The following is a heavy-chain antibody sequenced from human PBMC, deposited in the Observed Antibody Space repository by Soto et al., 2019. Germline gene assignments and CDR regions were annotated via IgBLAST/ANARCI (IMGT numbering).Heavy chain of an antibody. J-gene: IGHJ4*02. CDR3: ASDPRSRQEAYYFDY. V-gene: IGHV3-30-3*01. CDR1: GFTFSSYA. Sequence: QVQLVESGGGVVQPGRSLRLSCAASGFTFSSYAMHWVRQAPGKGLEWVAIISYDGSNKYYADSVKGRFTISRDNSKNTLYLQMNSLRAEDTAVYYCASDPRSRQEAYYFDYWGQGTLVTVSS. CDR2: ISYDGSNK.